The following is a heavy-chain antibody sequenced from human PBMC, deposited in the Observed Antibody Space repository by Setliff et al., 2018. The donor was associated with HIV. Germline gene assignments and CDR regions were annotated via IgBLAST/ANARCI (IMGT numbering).Heavy chain of an antibody. CDR1: GYNFTSHD. J-gene: IGHJ4*02. Sequence: GASVKVSCKASGYNFTSHDINWVRQAPGQGLEWMGWMKPKSGNTGYARKFQGRVTMTRKTSISTAYMELRSLRSDDTAVYYCARGYCSSTSCYGIYYFDNWGQGTPVTVSS. D-gene: IGHD2-2*01. CDR2: MKPKSGNT. CDR3: ARGYCSSTSCYGIYYFDN. V-gene: IGHV1-8*01.